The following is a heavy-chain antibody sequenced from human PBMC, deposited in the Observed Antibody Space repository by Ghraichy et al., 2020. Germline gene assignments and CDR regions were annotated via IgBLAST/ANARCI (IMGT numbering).Heavy chain of an antibody. D-gene: IGHD3-10*01. J-gene: IGHJ4*01. Sequence: GGSLRLSCTTSGFIFKNYAMSWVRQAPGKGLEWISGLSGSGAGTYYADSVRGRFTISRDNSKNTLSLRMRSLWADDTAVYYCVKDRGVTPNFFDNWGQGTLVTVSS. CDR3: VKDRGVTPNFFDN. V-gene: IGHV3-23*01. CDR1: GFIFKNYA. CDR2: LSGSGAGT.